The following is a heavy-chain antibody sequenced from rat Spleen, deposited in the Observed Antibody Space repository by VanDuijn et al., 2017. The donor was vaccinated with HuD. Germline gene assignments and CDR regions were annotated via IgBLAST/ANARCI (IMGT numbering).Heavy chain of an antibody. V-gene: IGHV4-2*01. CDR1: GFNFNDYW. J-gene: IGHJ2*01. D-gene: IGHD4-3*01. Sequence: EVQLVESGGGLVQPGRSLKLSCAASGFNFNDYWMGWVRQAPGKGLEWIGEINKDSRTLKYSPSLKDKFTISRDNAQNTLNLQMSKLGSEDTAIYYCVREELGVRDWGQGVMVTVSS. CDR2: INKDSRTL. CDR3: VREELGVRD.